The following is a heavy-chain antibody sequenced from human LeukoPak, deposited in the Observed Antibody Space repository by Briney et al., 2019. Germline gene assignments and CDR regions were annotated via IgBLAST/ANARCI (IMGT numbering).Heavy chain of an antibody. J-gene: IGHJ1*01. V-gene: IGHV4-34*01. CDR2: INHSGST. Sequence: PSETLSLTCAVYGGSFSGYYWSWIRQPPGKGLEWIGEINHSGSTNYNPSLKSRVTISVDTSKNQFSLKLSSVTAADTAVYYCAVIAAAGAEYFQHWGQGTLVTVSS. CDR1: GGSFSGYY. CDR3: AVIAAAGAEYFQH. D-gene: IGHD6-13*01.